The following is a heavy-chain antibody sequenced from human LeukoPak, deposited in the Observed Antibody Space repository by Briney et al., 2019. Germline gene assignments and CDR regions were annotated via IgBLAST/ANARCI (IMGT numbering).Heavy chain of an antibody. CDR2: IDTSGST. J-gene: IGHJ5*02. V-gene: IGHV4-4*02. D-gene: IGHD3-10*01. Sequence: QASETLSLTCAVSGGSISSINWWSWVRQPPGQGLEWIGRIDTSGSTNYNPSLKRRVTISADTSGNLFSLKVISVTAADTAVYYCARYTSYYGSGSYLGWFDPWGQGTLVTVSS. CDR1: GGSISSINW. CDR3: ARYTSYYGSGSYLGWFDP.